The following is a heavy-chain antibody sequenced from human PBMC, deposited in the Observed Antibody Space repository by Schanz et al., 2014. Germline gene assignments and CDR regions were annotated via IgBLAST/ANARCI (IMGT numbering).Heavy chain of an antibody. V-gene: IGHV3-21*01. J-gene: IGHJ4*02. CDR2: VSRSTPDI. Sequence: EVQLMESGGGLVKPGGSLRLSCAASGFTFSSYAMNWVRQAPGKGLEWVSYVSRSTPDIYYADSVKGRFTMSRDNAKNSVFLQMNSLRAEDTAVYYCVRDSFFAFDYWGQGTLVTVSS. CDR3: VRDSFFAFDY. D-gene: IGHD3-3*01. CDR1: GFTFSSYA.